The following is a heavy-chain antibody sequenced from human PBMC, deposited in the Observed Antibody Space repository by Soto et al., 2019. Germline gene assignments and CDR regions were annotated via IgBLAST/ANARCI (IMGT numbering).Heavy chain of an antibody. CDR3: ARDGYDGSGSPYPAY. CDR2: IYYLGST. Sequence: SETLSLTCSVSGGSMSEYFWSWIRQSPGKGLEWIGYIYYLGSTDYNPSLKSRVTISVDTSKRQFSLRLTAVTAADTAVYYCARDGYDGSGSPYPAYWGPGTQVTVSS. V-gene: IGHV4-59*01. J-gene: IGHJ4*02. CDR1: GGSMSEYF. D-gene: IGHD3-10*01.